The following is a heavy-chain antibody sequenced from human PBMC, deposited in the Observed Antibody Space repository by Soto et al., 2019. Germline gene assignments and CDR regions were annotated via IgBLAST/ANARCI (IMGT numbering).Heavy chain of an antibody. CDR1: GFTFSSYS. V-gene: IGHV3-48*01. CDR3: ARFAVGATFDC. Sequence: GGSLRLSCAASGFTFSSYSMNWVRQAPGKGLEWVSYISSSSSTIYYADSVKGRFTISRDNAKNSLYLQMNSLRAEDTAVYYCARFAVGATFDCWGQGTLVTVSS. J-gene: IGHJ4*02. D-gene: IGHD1-26*01. CDR2: ISSSSSTI.